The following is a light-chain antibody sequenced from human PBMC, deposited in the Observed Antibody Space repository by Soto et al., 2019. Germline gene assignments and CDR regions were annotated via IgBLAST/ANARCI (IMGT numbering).Light chain of an antibody. J-gene: IGKJ1*01. CDR1: QSVSSN. CDR2: GAS. CDR3: QQYNNWPPWT. V-gene: IGKV3-15*01. Sequence: EIVMTQSQATLSVSPGERATLSCRASQSVSSNLAWYQQKPGQAPRLLIYGASTRATGIPARFSGSGSGTEFTLTISSLQSEDFAVYYCQQYNNWPPWTFGQGTRWIT.